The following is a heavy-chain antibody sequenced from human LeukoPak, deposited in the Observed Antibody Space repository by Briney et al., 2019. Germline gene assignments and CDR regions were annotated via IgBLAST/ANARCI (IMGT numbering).Heavy chain of an antibody. CDR2: ISGSGGST. Sequence: GGSLRLSCAASGFTFSSYAMSWVRQAPGKGLEWVSAISGSGGSTYYADSVKGRFTISRDNSKNTLYLQMNSLRAEDTAVYYCAKDPQYYDILTDYPAFDYWGQGTLVTVSS. D-gene: IGHD3-9*01. V-gene: IGHV3-23*01. J-gene: IGHJ4*02. CDR3: AKDPQYYDILTDYPAFDY. CDR1: GFTFSSYA.